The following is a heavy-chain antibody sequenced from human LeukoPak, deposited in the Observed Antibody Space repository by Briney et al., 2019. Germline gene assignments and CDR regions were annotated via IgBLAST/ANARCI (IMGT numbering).Heavy chain of an antibody. J-gene: IGHJ6*02. CDR1: GGTFSSHA. Sequence: SVKVSCKASGGTFSSHAIGWVRQAPGQGLEWMGRIIPIFGTTNYAQNFQGRVTITADESTSTVYMELSSLRDVDTAVYYCARARPWDSSRSYYFGMDVWGHGTTVTVSS. CDR3: ARARPWDSSRSYYFGMDV. V-gene: IGHV1-69*13. D-gene: IGHD3-22*01. CDR2: IIPIFGTT.